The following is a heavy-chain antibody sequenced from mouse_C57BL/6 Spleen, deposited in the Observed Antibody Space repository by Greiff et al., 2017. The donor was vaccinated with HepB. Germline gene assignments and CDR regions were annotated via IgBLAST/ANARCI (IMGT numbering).Heavy chain of an antibody. CDR1: GYTFTSYW. CDR2: INPSNGGT. V-gene: IGHV1-53*01. CDR3: ASPLYYYGSSLPYYAMDY. J-gene: IGHJ4*01. Sequence: QVQLQQPGTELVKPGASVKLSCKASGYTFTSYWMHWVKQRPGQGLEWIGNINPSNGGTNYNEKFKSKATLTVDKSSSTAYMQLSSLTSEDSAVYYCASPLYYYGSSLPYYAMDYWGQGTSVTVSS. D-gene: IGHD1-1*01.